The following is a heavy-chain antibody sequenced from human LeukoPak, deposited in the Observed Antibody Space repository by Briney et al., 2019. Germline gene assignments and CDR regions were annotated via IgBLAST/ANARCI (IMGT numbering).Heavy chain of an antibody. CDR3: ARAGYDSSGQHAFDI. J-gene: IGHJ3*02. V-gene: IGHV4-30-4*08. D-gene: IGHD3-22*01. Sequence: SQTLSLTCTVSGGSISSGDYYWSWIRQPPGKGLEWIGYIYYSGSTYYNPSLKSRVTISVDTSKNQFSLKLSSVTAADTAVYYCARAGYDSSGQHAFDIWGQGTMVTVSS. CDR2: IYYSGST. CDR1: GGSISSGDYY.